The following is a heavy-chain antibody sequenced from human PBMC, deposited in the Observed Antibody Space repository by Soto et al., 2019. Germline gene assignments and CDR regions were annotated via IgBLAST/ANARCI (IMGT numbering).Heavy chain of an antibody. CDR2: INHSGST. CDR3: ARSSSGITSCRGRFEP. D-gene: IGHD2-15*01. Sequence: QVQLQQWGAGLLKPSATLSLTCAVYGGSFSGYYWSWIRQPPGKGLEWIGEINHSGSTNYNPSLKSRVTISVDTSKHQFSLKLSSVTAADTAVYYCARSSSGITSCRGRFEPWGQGTLVTVSS. CDR1: GGSFSGYY. J-gene: IGHJ5*02. V-gene: IGHV4-34*01.